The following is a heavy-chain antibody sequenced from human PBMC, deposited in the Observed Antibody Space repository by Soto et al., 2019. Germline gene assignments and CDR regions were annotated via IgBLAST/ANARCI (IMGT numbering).Heavy chain of an antibody. CDR3: ARARNLLTGYYKGGFYYFDF. Sequence: SETLSLTCTVSGGSISSGGYYWSWIRQHPGKGLEWIGYIYYSGSTYYNPSLKSRVTISIDTSKNQFSLTLDSVTAADTAVYYCARARNLLTGYYKGGFYYFDFWGEGILVTVSS. V-gene: IGHV4-31*03. D-gene: IGHD3-9*01. CDR1: GGSISSGGYY. CDR2: IYYSGST. J-gene: IGHJ4*02.